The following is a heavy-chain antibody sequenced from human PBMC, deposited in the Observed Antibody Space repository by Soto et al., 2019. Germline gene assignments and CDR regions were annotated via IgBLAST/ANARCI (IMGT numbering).Heavy chain of an antibody. Sequence: QVQLMQAGAEGKKPGSSMKVSCKASGGTFTSYAISWVRQAPGQGLEWMGGITPIFGTANYAQKFQGRVTITADGSTSTAYMELSSLRSEDTAVYYCARRRFSGTYYFDYWGQGTLVTVSS. CDR1: GGTFTSYA. CDR2: ITPIFGTA. D-gene: IGHD1-26*01. J-gene: IGHJ4*02. V-gene: IGHV1-69*01. CDR3: ARRRFSGTYYFDY.